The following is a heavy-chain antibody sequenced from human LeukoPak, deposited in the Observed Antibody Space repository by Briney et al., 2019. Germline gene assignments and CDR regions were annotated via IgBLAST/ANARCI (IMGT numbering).Heavy chain of an antibody. J-gene: IGHJ4*02. D-gene: IGHD6-19*01. CDR3: ARAREAGSSSGWYFDK. Sequence: GRSLRLSCAASGFTFSSYAMHWVRQAPGKGLEWVAVMSHDGSVKIYADSVQGRFTISRDNSKDTLYLQLSSLRAEDTAVYHCARAREAGSSSGWYFDKWGQGTLVTVSS. V-gene: IGHV3-30-3*01. CDR1: GFTFSSYA. CDR2: MSHDGSVK.